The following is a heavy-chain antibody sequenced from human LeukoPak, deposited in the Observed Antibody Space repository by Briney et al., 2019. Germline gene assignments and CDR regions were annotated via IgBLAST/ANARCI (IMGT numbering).Heavy chain of an antibody. CDR3: ARDTHSSGWYYDAFDI. D-gene: IGHD6-19*01. V-gene: IGHV1-46*01. Sequence: ASVKVSCKASGYTFTSYYMHWVRQAPGQGLEWMGIINPSGGSTSYAQKFQGRVTMTRDMSTSTVYMELSSLRSEDTAVYYCARDTHSSGWYYDAFDIWGQGTMVTVSS. CDR2: INPSGGST. CDR1: GYTFTSYY. J-gene: IGHJ3*02.